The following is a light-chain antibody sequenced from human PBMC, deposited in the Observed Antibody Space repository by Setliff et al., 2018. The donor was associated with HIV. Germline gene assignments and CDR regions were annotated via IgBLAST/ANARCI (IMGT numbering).Light chain of an antibody. CDR1: SSDIGGYNY. J-gene: IGLJ2*01. V-gene: IGLV2-14*03. Sequence: QSALAQPASVSGSPGRSITISCTGTSSDIGGYNYVSWYRQHPGKAPKLMIYDVSNRPSGVSDRFSGSKSGKTASLTISGLQTEDEADYYCCSVARSSRHVVLGGGTKVTV. CDR2: DVS. CDR3: CSVARSSRHVV.